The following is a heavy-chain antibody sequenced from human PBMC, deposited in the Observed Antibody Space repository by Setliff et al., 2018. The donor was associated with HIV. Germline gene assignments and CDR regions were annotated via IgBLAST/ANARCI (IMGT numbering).Heavy chain of an antibody. J-gene: IGHJ3*02. CDR2: ISTSGST. Sequence: SETLSLTCTVSGGSISSGGYYWSWIRQPAGKGLEWIGRISTSGSTNSNPSLKSRVTISVDTSKNQFSLRVRSVTAADTAVYYCARLGMTTVGIGDVFDIWGQGAMVTVSS. V-gene: IGHV4-61*02. CDR3: ARLGMTTVGIGDVFDI. CDR1: GGSISSGGYY. D-gene: IGHD4-17*01.